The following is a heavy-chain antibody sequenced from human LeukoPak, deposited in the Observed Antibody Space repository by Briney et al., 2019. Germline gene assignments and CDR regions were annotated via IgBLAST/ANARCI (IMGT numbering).Heavy chain of an antibody. J-gene: IGHJ4*02. CDR1: GFTFSGYG. V-gene: IGHV4-38-2*01. CDR2: IYYSGST. CDR3: ARGPYGGYTRNFDS. Sequence: GSLRLSCAASGFTFSGYGMHWVRQAPGKGLEWVASIYYSGSTYYNPSLKSRVTISVDTSKNQFSLKLSSVTTADTAVYYCARGPYGGYTRNFDSWGQGTLVTVSS. D-gene: IGHD5-12*01.